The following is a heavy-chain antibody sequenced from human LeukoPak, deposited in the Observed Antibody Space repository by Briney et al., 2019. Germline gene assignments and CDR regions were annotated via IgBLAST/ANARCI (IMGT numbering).Heavy chain of an antibody. D-gene: IGHD3-10*01. Sequence: ASVKVSCKVSGYTLTELSMHWVRQAPGKGLEWMGGFDPEDGETIYAQKFQGRVTMTEDTSTDTAYMELSSLRSEDTAVYYCATDGRAYYYGSGSRGAMDVWGKGTTVTVPS. J-gene: IGHJ6*04. CDR1: GYTLTELS. CDR3: ATDGRAYYYGSGSRGAMDV. CDR2: FDPEDGET. V-gene: IGHV1-24*01.